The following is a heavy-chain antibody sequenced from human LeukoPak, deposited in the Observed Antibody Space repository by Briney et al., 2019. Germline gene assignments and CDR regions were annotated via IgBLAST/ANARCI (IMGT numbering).Heavy chain of an antibody. CDR1: GGSISSYY. Sequence: SETLSLTCTVSGGSISSYYWSWLRQPPGKGLEWIGYVYYSGSTNYNPSPQGRVTISVDTSKNQFSLKLTSVTAADTAVYYCARQGDYRYPFDSWGQGTLVTVSS. V-gene: IGHV4-59*08. D-gene: IGHD3-16*02. CDR3: ARQGDYRYPFDS. J-gene: IGHJ4*02. CDR2: VYYSGST.